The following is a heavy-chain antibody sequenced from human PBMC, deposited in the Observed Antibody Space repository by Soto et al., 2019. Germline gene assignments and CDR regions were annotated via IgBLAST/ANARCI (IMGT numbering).Heavy chain of an antibody. D-gene: IGHD6-19*01. V-gene: IGHV4-4*02. CDR1: GGSISSSNW. J-gene: IGHJ4*02. CDR2: IYHSGST. Sequence: PSETLSLTCAVSGGSISSSNWWSWVRQPPGKGLEWIGEIYHSGSTNYNPSLESRVTISVDKSKNQFSLKLSSVTAADTAVYYCARVAVAGTRFDYWGQGTLVTVSS. CDR3: ARVAVAGTRFDY.